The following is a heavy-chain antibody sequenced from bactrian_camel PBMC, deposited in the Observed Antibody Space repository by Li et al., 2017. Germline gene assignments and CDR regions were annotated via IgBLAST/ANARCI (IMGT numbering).Heavy chain of an antibody. CDR3: AADPASWQFGY. CDR2: FDSDGAT. V-gene: IGHV3S9*01. D-gene: IGHD6*01. J-gene: IGHJ6*01. CDR1: PYTYNTAP. Sequence: VQLVESGGGSVQPGGSLTVSCSVSPYTYNTAPCMGWFRQVPGKDREGVAGFDSDGATSYRDSVKGRFTISQDNAKKILYLQMNSLKSEDTALYYCAADPASWQFGYWGQGTQVTVS.